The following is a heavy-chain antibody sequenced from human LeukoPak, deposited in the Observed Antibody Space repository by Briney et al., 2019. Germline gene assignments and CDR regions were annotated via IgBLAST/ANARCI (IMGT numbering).Heavy chain of an antibody. CDR2: IGSSGSPT. J-gene: IGHJ6*02. CDR1: GFTFSSYN. Sequence: GGSLRLSCAASGFTFSSYNMNWVRQAPGKEREWISYIGSSGSPTHYADSVRGRFTISRDNAQNSLYLQMNSLRDDDTALYYCARRPYSDTSGRLSDVWGQGTTATVSS. V-gene: IGHV3-48*02. D-gene: IGHD3-22*01. CDR3: ARRPYSDTSGRLSDV.